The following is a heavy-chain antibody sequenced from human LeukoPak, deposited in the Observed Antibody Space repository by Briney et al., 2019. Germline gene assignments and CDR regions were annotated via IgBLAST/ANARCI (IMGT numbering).Heavy chain of an antibody. CDR1: GFTFSDYY. CDR3: AKVPTYSGYEYPPYYFDY. Sequence: GGSLRLSCAASGFTFSDYYMRWIRQAPGKGLEWVSYISSSSSYTNYADSVKGRFTISRDNSKNTLYLQMNSLRAEDTAIYYCAKVPTYSGYEYPPYYFDYWGQGTLVTVSS. J-gene: IGHJ4*02. V-gene: IGHV3-11*05. CDR2: ISSSSSYT. D-gene: IGHD5-12*01.